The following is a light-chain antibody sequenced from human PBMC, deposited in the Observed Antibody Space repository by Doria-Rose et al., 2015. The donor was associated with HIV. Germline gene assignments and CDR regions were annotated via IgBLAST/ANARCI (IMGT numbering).Light chain of an antibody. J-gene: IGKJ1*01. CDR3: QQYYSYPPT. CDR2: AAS. V-gene: IGKV1-8*01. Sequence: AIRMTQSPSPLSASTGDRVTITCRASQDISNYLAWYQQKPGKAPKLLIYAASTLQSGVPSRFSGGASGTDFTLTISYLQSEDFATYYCQQYYSYPPTFGQGTKVEVK. CDR1: QDISNY.